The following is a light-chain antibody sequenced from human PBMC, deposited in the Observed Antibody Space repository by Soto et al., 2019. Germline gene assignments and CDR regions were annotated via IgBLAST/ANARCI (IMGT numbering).Light chain of an antibody. CDR1: QSISNY. Sequence: EIVLTQSPATLSLSPGERATLSCRASQSISNYLVWYQQKPGQAPRLLIYDASNRATGITARFSGSGSGTDFTLTIISLEPEDFAIYYCQQPSNWPPLTFGGGTKVEIK. CDR3: QQPSNWPPLT. CDR2: DAS. V-gene: IGKV3-11*01. J-gene: IGKJ4*01.